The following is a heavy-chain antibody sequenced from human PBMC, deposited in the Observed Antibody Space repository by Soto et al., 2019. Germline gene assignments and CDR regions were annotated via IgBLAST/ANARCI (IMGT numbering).Heavy chain of an antibody. Sequence: QVQLVESGGGVVQPGRSLRLSCAASGFTFSSYAMHWVRKAPGKGLEWVAVISYDGSNKYYADSVKGRFTISRDNSKNTLYLQMNSLRAEDTAVYYCARENGDYDYWGQGTLVTVSS. D-gene: IGHD4-17*01. CDR3: ARENGDYDY. J-gene: IGHJ4*02. CDR2: ISYDGSNK. CDR1: GFTFSSYA. V-gene: IGHV3-30-3*01.